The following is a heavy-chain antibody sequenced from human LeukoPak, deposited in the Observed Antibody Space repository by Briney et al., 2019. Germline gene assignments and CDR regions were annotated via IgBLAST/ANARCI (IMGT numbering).Heavy chain of an antibody. Sequence: GSLRLSCAASGFTFSSYAMSWVRQAPGKGLEWVSAISGSGGSTYYADSVKGRFTISRDNSKNTLYLQMNSLRAEDTAVYYCAKDSSGYYFRRVFDYWGQGTLVTVSS. J-gene: IGHJ4*02. CDR2: ISGSGGST. CDR3: AKDSSGYYFRRVFDY. D-gene: IGHD3-22*01. V-gene: IGHV3-23*01. CDR1: GFTFSSYA.